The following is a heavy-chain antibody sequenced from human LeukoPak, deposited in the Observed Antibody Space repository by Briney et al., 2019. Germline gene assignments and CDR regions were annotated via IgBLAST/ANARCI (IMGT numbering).Heavy chain of an antibody. V-gene: IGHV4-61*02. Sequence: SQTLSLTCTVSGGSISSGTYYWSWIRQPAGKGLEWIGRVYTSGSTDYNPSLKSRVTISVDTSKNQFSLKLSSVTAADTAVYYCARKGDVWGKGTTVTVSS. CDR1: GGSISSGTYY. J-gene: IGHJ6*04. CDR3: ARKGDV. CDR2: VYTSGST.